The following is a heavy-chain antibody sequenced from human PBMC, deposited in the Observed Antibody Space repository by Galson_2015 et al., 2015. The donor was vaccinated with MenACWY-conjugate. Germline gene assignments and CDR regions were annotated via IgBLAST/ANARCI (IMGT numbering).Heavy chain of an antibody. CDR2: IGQDGNEM. Sequence: SLRLSCAASGFTFRSYWMSWVHQAPGKGLERVANIGQDGNEMYYLDSVKGRFTISRDNAKNSLYLHMDSLSAEDTAVYFCARILYQSAGSEFDCWGQGTLVTVSS. CDR1: GFTFRSYW. V-gene: IGHV3-7*03. J-gene: IGHJ4*02. CDR3: ARILYQSAGSEFDC. D-gene: IGHD1-14*01.